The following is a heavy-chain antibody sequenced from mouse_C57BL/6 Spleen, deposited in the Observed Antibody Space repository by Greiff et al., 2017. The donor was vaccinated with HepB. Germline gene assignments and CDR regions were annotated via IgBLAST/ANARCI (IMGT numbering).Heavy chain of an antibody. CDR3: ARSLYSLYAMDY. J-gene: IGHJ4*01. D-gene: IGHD2-12*01. CDR1: GYTFTSYW. Sequence: QVQLQQPGAELVKPGASVKLSCKASGYTFTSYWMHWVKQRPGQGLEWIGMIHPNSGSTNYNEKFKSKATLTVDKSSSTAYMQLSSLTSEDSAVYYCARSLYSLYAMDYWGQGTSVTVSS. V-gene: IGHV1-64*01. CDR2: IHPNSGST.